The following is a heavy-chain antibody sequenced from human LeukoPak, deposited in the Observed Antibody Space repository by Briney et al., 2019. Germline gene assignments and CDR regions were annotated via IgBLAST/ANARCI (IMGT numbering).Heavy chain of an antibody. CDR1: GFTFNNFG. CDR3: AKDRDTAMEIDY. D-gene: IGHD5-18*01. Sequence: GGSLRLSCAASGFTFNNFGMHWVRQAPGKGLEWVAVIWYDGSNKYYADSVKGRFTISRDNSKNTLYLQMNSLRAEDTAVYYCAKDRDTAMEIDYWGQGTLVTVSS. V-gene: IGHV3-33*06. CDR2: IWYDGSNK. J-gene: IGHJ4*02.